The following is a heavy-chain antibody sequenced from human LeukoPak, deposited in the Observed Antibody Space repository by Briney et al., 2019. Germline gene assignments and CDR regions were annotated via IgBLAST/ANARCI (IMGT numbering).Heavy chain of an antibody. Sequence: GGSLRLSCAASGFTFSSSAMSWVRQAPGKGLEWVSAISNNGGYTYYADSVQGRFTISRDNSKSTLCLQMNSLRAEDAAVYYCAKDRGYYDSSGYYDPGAFDIWGQGTMVTVSS. CDR1: GFTFSSSA. CDR3: AKDRGYYDSSGYYDPGAFDI. V-gene: IGHV3-23*01. D-gene: IGHD3-22*01. CDR2: ISNNGGYT. J-gene: IGHJ3*02.